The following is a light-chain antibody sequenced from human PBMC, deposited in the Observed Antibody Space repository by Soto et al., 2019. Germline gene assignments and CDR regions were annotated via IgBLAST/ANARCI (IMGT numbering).Light chain of an antibody. CDR3: QQYNTYSRT. Sequence: IQLTQSPSTLPASVGDSVTITCRADQSISTWLAWYQQKPGKAPNLLIYDASNLKSGVPSRFSGSGSRTEFTLTISSLQPDDFATYYCQQYNTYSRTFGQGTKVDIK. J-gene: IGKJ1*01. CDR1: QSISTW. V-gene: IGKV1-5*01. CDR2: DAS.